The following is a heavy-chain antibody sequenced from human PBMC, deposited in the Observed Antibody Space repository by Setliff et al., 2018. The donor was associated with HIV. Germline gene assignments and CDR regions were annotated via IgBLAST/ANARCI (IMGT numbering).Heavy chain of an antibody. Sequence: AAAQIFSRAPGHTFTKYDINWVRQAPGQVLEWMGWINTYNGNTKYGQKFQGSVTMTTGTSTSTVYMELSSLRSEDTAMYYWARRGVPQQIDLDTWGQGTLVTVSS. D-gene: IGHD3-10*01. CDR2: INTYNGNT. V-gene: IGHV1-18*01. CDR3: ARRGVPQQIDLDT. J-gene: IGHJ5*01. CDR1: GHTFTKYD.